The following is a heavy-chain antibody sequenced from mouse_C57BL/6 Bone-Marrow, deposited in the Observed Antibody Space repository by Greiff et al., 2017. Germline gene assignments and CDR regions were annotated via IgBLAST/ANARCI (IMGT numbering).Heavy chain of an antibody. CDR1: GYAFSSSW. Sequence: QVQLQQSGPELVKPGASVKISCKASGYAFSSSWMNWVKQRPGTGLEWIGRIYPGDGDTNYNGKFKGKATLTADKSSSTAYMQLSSLTSEDSAVYFCVSGVLRYYFDYWGQGTTLTVSS. D-gene: IGHD1-1*01. CDR3: VSGVLRYYFDY. V-gene: IGHV1-82*01. J-gene: IGHJ2*01. CDR2: IYPGDGDT.